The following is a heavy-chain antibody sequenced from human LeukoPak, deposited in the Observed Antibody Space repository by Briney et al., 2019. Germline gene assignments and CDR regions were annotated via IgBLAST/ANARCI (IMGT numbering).Heavy chain of an antibody. CDR2: IYHSGST. CDR1: GYSISSGYY. CDR3: ARLQRSLFFDY. J-gene: IGHJ4*02. V-gene: IGHV4-38-2*02. Sequence: SETLSLTCTVSGYSISSGYYWGWIRQPPGKGLEWIGSIYHSGSTYYNPSLKSRVTISVDTSKNQFSLKLSSVTAADTAVYYCARLQRSLFFDYWGQGTLVTVSS.